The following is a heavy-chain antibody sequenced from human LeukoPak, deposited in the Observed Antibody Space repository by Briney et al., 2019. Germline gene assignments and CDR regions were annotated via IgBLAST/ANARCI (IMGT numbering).Heavy chain of an antibody. CDR1: GGSFSGYY. CDR2: INHSGST. D-gene: IGHD3-3*02. V-gene: IGHV4-34*01. Sequence: SETLSLTCTVYGGSFSGYYWTWIRQPPGKGLEWIGEINHSGSTNYNPSLKSRVTISVDRSKNQFSLKLSSVTAADTAVYYCARGAIYYFDYWGQGTLVTVSS. J-gene: IGHJ4*02. CDR3: ARGAIYYFDY.